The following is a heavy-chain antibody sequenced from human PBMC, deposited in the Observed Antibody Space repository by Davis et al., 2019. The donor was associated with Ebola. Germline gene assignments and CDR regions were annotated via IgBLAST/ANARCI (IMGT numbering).Heavy chain of an antibody. Sequence: HTGGSLRLSCTASGFTFSDSWMYWVRQPPGKGLVWVSRINGDGSIIHYADSVKGRFTLSRDNAKNTVSLQMNSLRAEDTGFYFCSRNTPVVSTHNWGLGTLVTVSS. CDR1: GFTFSDSW. CDR3: SRNTPVVSTHN. D-gene: IGHD2-8*02. J-gene: IGHJ4*02. V-gene: IGHV3-74*01. CDR2: INGDGSII.